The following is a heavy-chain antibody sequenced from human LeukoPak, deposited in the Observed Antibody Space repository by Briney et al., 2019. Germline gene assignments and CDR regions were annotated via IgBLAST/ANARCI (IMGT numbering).Heavy chain of an antibody. D-gene: IGHD1-7*01. CDR3: ARDMNYENFDY. CDR1: GFTFSSYA. J-gene: IGHJ4*02. CDR2: ISYDGSNK. Sequence: GGSLRLSCAASGFTFSSYAMHWVRQAPGKGLEWVAVISYDGSNKYYADSVKGRFTISRDNSQNTLYLQMNSLRAEDTAVYYCARDMNYENFDYWGQGTLVTVSS. V-gene: IGHV3-30-3*01.